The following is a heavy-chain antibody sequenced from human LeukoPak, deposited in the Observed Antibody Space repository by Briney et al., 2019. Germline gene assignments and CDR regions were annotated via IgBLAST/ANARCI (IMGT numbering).Heavy chain of an antibody. Sequence: GASVKVSCKASGYTFTSYGISWVRQAPGQGLEWMGWISAYNGNTNYAQKLQGRVTMTTDTSTSTAYMELGSLRSDDTAVYYCASSDRYCTNGVCYYNWFDPWGQGTLVTVSS. CDR3: ASSDRYCTNGVCYYNWFDP. CDR1: GYTFTSYG. CDR2: ISAYNGNT. D-gene: IGHD2-8*01. J-gene: IGHJ5*02. V-gene: IGHV1-18*01.